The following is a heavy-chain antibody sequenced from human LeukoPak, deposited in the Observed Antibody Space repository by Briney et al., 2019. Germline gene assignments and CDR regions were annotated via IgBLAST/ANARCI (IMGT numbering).Heavy chain of an antibody. D-gene: IGHD1-20*01. J-gene: IGHJ3*02. Sequence: SETLSLTCTVSGGSISSSSYYWGWIRQPPGKGLEWIGGIYYSGSTYYNPSLKSRVTISVDTSKHQFSLKLSSVTAADTAVYYCARWVRNWNLDVFDIWGQGTMVTVSS. CDR1: GGSISSSSYY. CDR2: IYYSGST. CDR3: ARWVRNWNLDVFDI. V-gene: IGHV4-39*01.